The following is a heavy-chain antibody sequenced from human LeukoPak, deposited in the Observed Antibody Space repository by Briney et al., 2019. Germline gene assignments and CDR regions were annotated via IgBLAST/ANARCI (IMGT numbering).Heavy chain of an antibody. V-gene: IGHV3-23*01. D-gene: IGHD1-26*01. CDR3: AKGGELLYFDY. CDR1: GFTFSSYA. J-gene: IGHJ4*02. CDR2: ISCSGGST. Sequence: PGGSLRLSCAASGFTFSSYAMIWLRQAPGKGLEWVSAISCSGGSTYYADSVKGRFTISRDNSKNTLYLQMNSLRAEDTAVYYCAKGGELLYFDYWGQGTLVTVYS.